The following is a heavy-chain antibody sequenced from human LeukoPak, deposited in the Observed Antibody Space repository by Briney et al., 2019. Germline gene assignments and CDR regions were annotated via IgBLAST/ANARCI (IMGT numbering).Heavy chain of an antibody. CDR1: GYTFTGYY. V-gene: IGHV1-18*04. J-gene: IGHJ3*02. Sequence: ASVKVSCKASGYTFTGYYMHWVRQAPGQGLEWMGWISAYNGNTNYAQKLQGRVTMTTDTSTSTAYMELRSLRSDDTAVYYCARDLPHPRPKVGARKGENAFDIWGQGTMVTVSS. CDR3: ARDLPHPRPKVGARKGENAFDI. D-gene: IGHD1-26*01. CDR2: ISAYNGNT.